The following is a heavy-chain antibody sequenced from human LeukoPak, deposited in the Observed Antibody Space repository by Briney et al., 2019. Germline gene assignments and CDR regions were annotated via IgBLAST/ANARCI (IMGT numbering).Heavy chain of an antibody. CDR2: VDQSGST. CDR1: DSSIRSNYL. D-gene: IGHD4-17*01. Sequence: PSETLSLTCTVSDSSIRSNYLWGWIRQPPGKGLEWIGNVDQSGSTYYNPSLKSRATLSLDTSKKQFPLKLTPVAAADTAVYYCASVGASHYGDWFFDYWGQGTLVTVSS. CDR3: ASVGASHYGDWFFDY. V-gene: IGHV4-38-2*02. J-gene: IGHJ4*02.